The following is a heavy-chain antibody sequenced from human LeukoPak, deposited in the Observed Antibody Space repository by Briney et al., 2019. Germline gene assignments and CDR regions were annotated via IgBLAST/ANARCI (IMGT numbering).Heavy chain of an antibody. D-gene: IGHD5-12*01. CDR1: GFPFHNYW. CDR2: VNQDGSEA. Sequence: GGSLRLSCAASGFPFHNYWMTWVRQAPGKGLEWVAQVNQDGSEAHYADSVKARFTISRDNAKSSVSLQMNSLRAEDTAVYYCVRDGGVSGYDLLDYWGRGTLVTVSS. J-gene: IGHJ4*02. CDR3: VRDGGVSGYDLLDY. V-gene: IGHV3-7*01.